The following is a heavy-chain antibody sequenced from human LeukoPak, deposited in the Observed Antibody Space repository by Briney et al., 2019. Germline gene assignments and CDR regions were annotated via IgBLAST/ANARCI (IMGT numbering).Heavy chain of an antibody. CDR3: ARDLDSSGYYPDY. D-gene: IGHD3-22*01. CDR2: IWYDGTNK. J-gene: IGHJ4*02. CDR1: GFTFSSYS. Sequence: GGSLRLSCAASGFTFSSYSMHWVRQAPGKGLEWVAVIWYDGTNKYYANSVKGRFTISRDNSKNTLYLQMNSLRAEDTAVYYCARDLDSSGYYPDYWGQGTLVTVSS. V-gene: IGHV3-33*01.